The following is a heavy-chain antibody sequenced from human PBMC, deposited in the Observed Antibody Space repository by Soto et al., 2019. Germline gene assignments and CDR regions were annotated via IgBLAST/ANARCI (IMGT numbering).Heavy chain of an antibody. V-gene: IGHV3-30-3*01. Sequence: PGGSLILSCAASGFTFSGHTMHWVRQAPGKGLEWLSLMSHDGNIKFYPDSVKGRFSVSRDNSKNSLYLQMNSLRAEDTAMYYCARYARTPADWGQGTQVTVSS. CDR1: GFTFSGHT. CDR2: MSHDGNIK. J-gene: IGHJ4*02. CDR3: ARYARTPAD. D-gene: IGHD2-8*01.